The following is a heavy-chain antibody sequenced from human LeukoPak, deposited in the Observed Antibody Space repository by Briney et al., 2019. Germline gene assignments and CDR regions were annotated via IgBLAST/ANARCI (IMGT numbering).Heavy chain of an antibody. CDR2: ISWNSGSI. CDR3: AKELGVWGAFDI. D-gene: IGHD1-26*01. V-gene: IGHV3-9*01. Sequence: PGGSLRLSCEASGFTFSSYWMSWVRQAPGKGVEWVSGISWNSGSIGYADSVKGRFTISRDNAKNSLYLQMNSLRAEDTALYYCAKELGVWGAFDIWGQGTMVTVSS. J-gene: IGHJ3*02. CDR1: GFTFSSYW.